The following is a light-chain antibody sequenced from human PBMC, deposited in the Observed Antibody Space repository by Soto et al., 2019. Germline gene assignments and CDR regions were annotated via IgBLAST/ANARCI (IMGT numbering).Light chain of an antibody. V-gene: IGLV2-14*01. Sequence: QSALTQPASVSGSPGQSITISCTGTSSDVGGYNYVSWYQKHPGKAPKLMIYEVTNRPSGVSNHFSGSKSGNTASLTISGLEAEYDADYYCSSYTRSSIVIFGGGNKLTV. CDR2: EVT. CDR1: SSDVGGYNY. CDR3: SSYTRSSIVI. J-gene: IGLJ2*01.